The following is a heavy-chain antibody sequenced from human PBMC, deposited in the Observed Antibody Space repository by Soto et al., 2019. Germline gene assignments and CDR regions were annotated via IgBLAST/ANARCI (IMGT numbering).Heavy chain of an antibody. CDR1: GFTFSSHW. D-gene: IGHD2-8*01. CDR2: INTDGSST. Sequence: EVQLVESGGGLVQPGGSLRLSCVASGFTFSSHWLHWVRQAPGKGLVWVSRINTDGSSTSYADSVKGRFTISRDNAKNTVYLQMNSLRVEDTAVYYWERDTNGLSYWGRGTLVTVAS. V-gene: IGHV3-74*01. CDR3: ERDTNGLSY. J-gene: IGHJ4*02.